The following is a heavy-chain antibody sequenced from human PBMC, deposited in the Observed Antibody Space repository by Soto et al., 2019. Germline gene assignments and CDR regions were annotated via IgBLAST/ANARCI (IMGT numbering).Heavy chain of an antibody. D-gene: IGHD6-19*01. CDR2: IYSGGST. J-gene: IGHJ4*02. Sequence: PGGSLILSCAASGFTVISNYMSWVRQAPGKGLEWVSVIYSGGSTYYADSVKGRFTISRDNSKNTLYLQMNSLRAEDTAVYYCARGGGLYSSAFIXYWGQGTLVXVSS. CDR3: ARGGGLYSSAFIXY. CDR1: GFTVISNY. V-gene: IGHV3-53*01.